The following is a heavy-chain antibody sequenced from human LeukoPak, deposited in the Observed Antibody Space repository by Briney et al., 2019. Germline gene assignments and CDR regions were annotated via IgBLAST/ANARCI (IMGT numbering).Heavy chain of an antibody. J-gene: IGHJ4*02. CDR2: ISGSGDST. D-gene: IGHD3-22*01. Sequence: GGSPRLSCAASGFTFSSYVMSWVRQAPGKGLEWVSAISGSGDSTYYADSVKGRFTISRDNSKNTLYLQMNSLRAEDTALYYCAKDIDYDSSGDHFDYWGQGTLVTVSS. CDR1: GFTFSSYV. V-gene: IGHV3-23*01. CDR3: AKDIDYDSSGDHFDY.